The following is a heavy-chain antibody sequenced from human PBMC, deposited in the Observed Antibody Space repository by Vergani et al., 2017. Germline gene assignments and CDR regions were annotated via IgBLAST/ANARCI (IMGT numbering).Heavy chain of an antibody. CDR2: IYSGGST. CDR1: GFTFSSYS. J-gene: IGHJ6*02. D-gene: IGHD6-25*01. Sequence: EVQLVESGGGLVKPGGSLRLSCAASGFTFSSYSMNWVRQAPGKGLEWVSVIYSGGSTYYADSVKGRFTISRDNSKNTLYLQMNSLRAEDTAVYYCARVAAFYGMDVWGQGTTVTVSS. V-gene: IGHV3-66*01. CDR3: ARVAAFYGMDV.